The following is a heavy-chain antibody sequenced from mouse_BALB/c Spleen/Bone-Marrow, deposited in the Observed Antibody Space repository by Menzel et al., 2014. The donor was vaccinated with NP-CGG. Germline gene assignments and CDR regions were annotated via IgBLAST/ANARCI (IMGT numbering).Heavy chain of an antibody. CDR1: GFDFGRCW. V-gene: IGHV4-2*02. J-gene: IGHJ2*01. CDR3: ARLGYYGYHDN. D-gene: IGHD1-2*01. Sequence: EVKLLESGGGLVQPGGSLNLACVASGFDFGRCWMSWARQAPGKGLEWIGEINPGSSTINYSPSLKDKFIMSRDNAKNTLYLQMRKVRSEDTALYYCARLGYYGYHDNWGQGTTLTVSS. CDR2: INPGSSTI.